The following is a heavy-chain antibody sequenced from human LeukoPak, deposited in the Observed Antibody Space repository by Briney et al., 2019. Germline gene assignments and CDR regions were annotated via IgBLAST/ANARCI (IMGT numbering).Heavy chain of an antibody. Sequence: ASVKVSCKASVYTFTSYDINWVRQAPGQGLEWMGWMNTNSGNTGYVQKFQGRGTMTGKTSISTAYTELSRLRTEDTAVYYCARGPYYYESSGNQIDSCGEGALVTVSS. CDR3: ARGPYYYESSGNQIDS. J-gene: IGHJ4*02. V-gene: IGHV1-8*01. CDR1: VYTFTSYD. D-gene: IGHD3-22*01. CDR2: MNTNSGNT.